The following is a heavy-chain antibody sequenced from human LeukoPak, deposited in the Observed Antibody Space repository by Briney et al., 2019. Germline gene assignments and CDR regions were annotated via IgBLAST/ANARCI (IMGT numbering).Heavy chain of an antibody. Sequence: GSLRLSCAASGFTFSSYSMNWVRQAPGKGLEWIGSIYYSGSTYYNPSLKSRVTISVDTSKNQFSLKLSSVTAADTAVYYCARGDSSGWPFDYWGQGTLVTVSS. D-gene: IGHD6-19*01. J-gene: IGHJ4*02. CDR1: GFTFSSYSMN. CDR3: ARGDSSGWPFDY. CDR2: IYYSGST. V-gene: IGHV4-59*05.